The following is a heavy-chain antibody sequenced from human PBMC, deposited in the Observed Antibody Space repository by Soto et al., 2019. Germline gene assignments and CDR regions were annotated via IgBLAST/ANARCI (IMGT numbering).Heavy chain of an antibody. CDR1: GGSISSGGYS. CDR3: ARPYGSCFDH. Sequence: SETLSLTCAVAGGSISSGGYSLSWIRQPPGKGLEWIGYIYRSGSTYYNPSLRSRVTISVDRSKNQCSLNLRSVSAADTAVYYCARPYGSCFDHWGQGTLVTASS. CDR2: IYRSGST. D-gene: IGHD4-17*01. V-gene: IGHV4-30-2*01. J-gene: IGHJ4*02.